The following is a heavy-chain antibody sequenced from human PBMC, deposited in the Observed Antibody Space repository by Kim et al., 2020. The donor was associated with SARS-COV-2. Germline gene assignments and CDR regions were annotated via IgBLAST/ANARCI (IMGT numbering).Heavy chain of an antibody. CDR2: IYYSGST. CDR3: ARHPKMGPYSSSWYSSWFDP. CDR1: GGSISSGGYY. V-gene: IGHV4-31*03. Sequence: SETLSLTCTVSGGSISSGGYYWSWIRQHPGKGLEWIGYIYYSGSTYYNPSLKSRVTISVDTSKNQFSLKLSSVTAADTAVYYCARHPKMGPYSSSWYSSWFDPWGQGTLVTVSS. D-gene: IGHD6-13*01. J-gene: IGHJ5*02.